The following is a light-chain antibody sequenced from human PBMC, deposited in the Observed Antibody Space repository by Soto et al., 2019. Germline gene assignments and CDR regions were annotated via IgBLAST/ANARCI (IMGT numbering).Light chain of an antibody. CDR3: SSYTSSSIDDV. CDR1: SSDVGGYNY. J-gene: IGLJ1*01. CDR2: EVS. V-gene: IGLV2-14*01. Sequence: QSALTQPASVSGSPGQSITISCTGTSSDVGGYNYVSWYQQHPGKAPKLMIYEVSNRPSGVSNRFSGSKSGNTASLTISRLQAEDEADYYCSSYTSSSIDDVFGTGTKLTVL.